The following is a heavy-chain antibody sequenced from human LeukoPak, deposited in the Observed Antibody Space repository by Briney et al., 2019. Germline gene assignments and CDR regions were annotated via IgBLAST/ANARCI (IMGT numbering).Heavy chain of an antibody. CDR2: INPNSGGT. V-gene: IGHV1-2*02. CDR3: ARTSLYDSASDY. Sequence: ASVKLSCKASGYTFSGYYMHWVRQSPGQGLEWMGWINPNSGGTKYAQKFQGRVTMTRDTSISTAYMELTRLRSDDTAVYYCARTSLYDSASDYWGQGTLVTVSS. D-gene: IGHD3-22*01. J-gene: IGHJ4*02. CDR1: GYTFSGYY.